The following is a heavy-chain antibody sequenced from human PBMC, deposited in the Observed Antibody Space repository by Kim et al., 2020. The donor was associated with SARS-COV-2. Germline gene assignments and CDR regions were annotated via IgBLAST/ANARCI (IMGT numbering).Heavy chain of an antibody. CDR2: IKSKTDGGTT. D-gene: IGHD6-19*01. J-gene: IGHJ4*02. V-gene: IGHV3-15*01. CDR1: GFTFSNAW. Sequence: GGSLRLSCAASGFTFSNAWMSWVRQAPGKGLEWVGRIKSKTDGGTTDYAAPVKGRFTISRDDSKNTLYLQMNSLKTEDTAVYYCTTGFSIAVAAPDYWGQGTLVTVSS. CDR3: TTGFSIAVAAPDY.